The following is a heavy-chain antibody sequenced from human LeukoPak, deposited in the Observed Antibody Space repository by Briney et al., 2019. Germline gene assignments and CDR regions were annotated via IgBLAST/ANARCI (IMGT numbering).Heavy chain of an antibody. J-gene: IGHJ4*02. CDR1: GYTLTELS. Sequence: ASVKVPCKVSGYTLTELSMHWVRQAPGKGLEWMGGFDPEDGETIYAQKFQGRVTMTEDTSTDTAYMELSSLRSEDTAVYYCATVVRRTYYYDTALSYWGQGTLVTVSS. D-gene: IGHD3-22*01. CDR3: ATVVRRTYYYDTALSY. CDR2: FDPEDGET. V-gene: IGHV1-24*01.